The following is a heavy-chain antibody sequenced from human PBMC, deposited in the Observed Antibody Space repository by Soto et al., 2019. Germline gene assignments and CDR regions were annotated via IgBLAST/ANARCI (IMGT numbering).Heavy chain of an antibody. D-gene: IGHD5-18*01. Sequence: GGSLRLSCAASGCTFSSYARHWVRQAPGKGLEWVAVISYDGSNKYYADSVKGRFTISRDNSKNTLYLQMNSLRAEDTAAYYCARDPLWGTAMVLWYFDLWGRGTLVTVSS. CDR3: ARDPLWGTAMVLWYFDL. J-gene: IGHJ2*01. V-gene: IGHV3-30-3*01. CDR2: ISYDGSNK. CDR1: GCTFSSYA.